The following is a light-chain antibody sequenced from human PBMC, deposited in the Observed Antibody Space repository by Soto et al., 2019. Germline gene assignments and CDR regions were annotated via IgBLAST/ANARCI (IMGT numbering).Light chain of an antibody. J-gene: IGKJ1*01. Sequence: EIVMTQSPATLSVSPGERATLSCRASQSVSSNLAWYQQKPGQAPGLLIFGASTRATGIPARFSGSGSGTEFTLTISSLQSEDFAVYYCQQYNNWSWTFGQGTKVEIQ. CDR2: GAS. CDR3: QQYNNWSWT. V-gene: IGKV3-15*01. CDR1: QSVSSN.